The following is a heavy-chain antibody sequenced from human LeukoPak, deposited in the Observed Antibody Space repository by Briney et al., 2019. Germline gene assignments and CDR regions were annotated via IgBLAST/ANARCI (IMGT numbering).Heavy chain of an antibody. Sequence: PGGSLRLSCAASGFTFSSYWMHWVRQAPGKGLVWVSRINTDGSSTSYADSVKGRFTISRDNAKNSLYLQMNSLRAEDTAVYYCARDDDSSGYYFDYWGQGTLVTVSS. J-gene: IGHJ4*02. D-gene: IGHD3-22*01. CDR2: INTDGSST. CDR1: GFTFSSYW. CDR3: ARDDDSSGYYFDY. V-gene: IGHV3-74*01.